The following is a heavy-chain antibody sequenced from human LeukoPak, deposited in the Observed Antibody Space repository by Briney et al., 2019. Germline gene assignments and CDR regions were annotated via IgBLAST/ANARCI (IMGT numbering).Heavy chain of an antibody. J-gene: IGHJ4*02. V-gene: IGHV4-39*01. Sequence: SETLSLTCTVSGGSISSSSYYWGWIRQPPGKGLEWIGSIYYSGSTYYNPSLKSRVTISVDTSKNQLSLKLSSVTAADTAVYYCASSYYYDSSGSIGYFDYWGQGTLVTVSS. CDR3: ASSYYYDSSGSIGYFDY. CDR1: GGSISSSSYY. CDR2: IYYSGST. D-gene: IGHD3-22*01.